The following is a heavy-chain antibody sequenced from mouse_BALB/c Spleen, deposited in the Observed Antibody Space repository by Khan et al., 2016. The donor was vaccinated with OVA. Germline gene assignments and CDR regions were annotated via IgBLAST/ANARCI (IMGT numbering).Heavy chain of an antibody. J-gene: IGHJ4*01. D-gene: IGHD1-1*01. V-gene: IGHV9-3-1*01. Sequence: QIQLVQSGPELKKPGETVKISCKASGYIFTNYGMTWVKQAPGKGLKWMGWINTYTEETTYADDFKGRFAISSETSANTAHLQINNLKNEDTGTYYYARTLYGSGCGYAMDYWGQGTSVTVSS. CDR2: INTYTEET. CDR3: ARTLYGSGCGYAMDY. CDR1: GYIFTNYG.